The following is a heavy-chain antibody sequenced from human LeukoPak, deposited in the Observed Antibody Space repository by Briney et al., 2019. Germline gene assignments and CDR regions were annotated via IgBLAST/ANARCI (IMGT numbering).Heavy chain of an antibody. V-gene: IGHV1-2*04. D-gene: IGHD2-2*01. Sequence: ASVKVSCKASGYTFTGYYMHWVRQAPGQGLEWMGWINPNSGGTNYAQKFQGWVTMTRDTSISTAYMELSRLRSDDAAVYYCARGQYCRSTSCFSDYWGQGTLVTVSS. J-gene: IGHJ4*02. CDR3: ARGQYCRSTSCFSDY. CDR2: INPNSGGT. CDR1: GYTFTGYY.